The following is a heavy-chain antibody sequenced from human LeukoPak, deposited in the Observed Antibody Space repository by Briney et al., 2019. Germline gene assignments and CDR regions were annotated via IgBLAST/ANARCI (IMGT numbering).Heavy chain of an antibody. CDR3: ARHKNQAYFDY. CDR2: IYYSGST. CDR1: GGSIGSSSYY. J-gene: IGHJ4*02. D-gene: IGHD1-14*01. Sequence: SETLSLTCTVSGGSIGSSSYYWGWIRQPPGKGLEWIGSIYYSGSTYYNPSLKSRVTISVDTSKNQFSLKLSSVTAADTAVYYCARHKNQAYFDYWGQGTLVTVSS. V-gene: IGHV4-39*01.